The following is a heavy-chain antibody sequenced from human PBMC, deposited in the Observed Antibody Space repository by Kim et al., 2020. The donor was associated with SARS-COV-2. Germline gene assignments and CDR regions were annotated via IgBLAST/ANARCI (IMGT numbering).Heavy chain of an antibody. CDR1: GFSFGNYA. V-gene: IGHV3-23*01. CDR3: ARRSGAEAAGNAPFDP. J-gene: IGHJ5*02. D-gene: IGHD6-13*01. Sequence: GGSLRLSCAASGFSFGNYAMSWVRQAPGKGLEWVSTTGGIDGAIFYAGSVRGRFTISRDNSKNTLYLQMTNLRTDDTAMYYCARRSGAEAAGNAPFDPWGQGTLVTVSS. CDR2: TGGIDGAI.